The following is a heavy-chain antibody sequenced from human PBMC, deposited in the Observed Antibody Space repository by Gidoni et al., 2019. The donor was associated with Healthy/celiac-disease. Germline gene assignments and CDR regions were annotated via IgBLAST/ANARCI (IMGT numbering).Heavy chain of an antibody. Sequence: EVQLVESGGGLVQPGGSLRLSCAASGFTFSSYAMSWVRQAPGKGLEWVSAISGSGGSTYYADSVKGRFTISRDNSKNTLYLQMNSLRAEDTAVYYCAKGGGVVPAATLLASLGHDYWGQGTLVTVSS. V-gene: IGHV3-23*04. CDR1: GFTFSSYA. J-gene: IGHJ4*02. D-gene: IGHD2-2*01. CDR2: ISGSGGST. CDR3: AKGGGVVPAATLLASLGHDY.